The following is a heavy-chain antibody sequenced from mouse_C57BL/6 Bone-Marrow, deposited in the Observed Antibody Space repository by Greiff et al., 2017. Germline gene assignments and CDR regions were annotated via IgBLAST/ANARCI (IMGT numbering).Heavy chain of an antibody. CDR2: ISSGSSTI. D-gene: IGHD2-3*01. CDR3: AKIYDGYYGGYWYFDV. V-gene: IGHV5-17*01. J-gene: IGHJ1*03. CDR1: GFTFSDYG. Sequence: EVQGVESGGGLVKPGGSLKLSCAASGFTFSDYGMHWVRQAPEKGLEWVAYISSGSSTIYYADTVKGRFTISRDNAKNTLFLQMTSLRSEDTAMYYCAKIYDGYYGGYWYFDVWGTGTTVTVSS.